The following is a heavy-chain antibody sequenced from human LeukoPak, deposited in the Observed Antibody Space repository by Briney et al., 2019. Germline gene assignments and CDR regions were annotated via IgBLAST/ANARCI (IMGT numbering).Heavy chain of an antibody. V-gene: IGHV4-59*01. CDR2: IYYSGST. D-gene: IGHD3-3*02. Sequence: SETLSLTCTVSGGSISSYYWSWIRQPPGKGLEWIGYIYYSGSTNYNPSLKSRVTISVDTSKNQFSLRLSSVTAADTAVYYCARAFYPGYYSYMAVWGKGTTVTVSS. CDR1: GGSISSYY. J-gene: IGHJ6*03. CDR3: ARAFYPGYYSYMAV.